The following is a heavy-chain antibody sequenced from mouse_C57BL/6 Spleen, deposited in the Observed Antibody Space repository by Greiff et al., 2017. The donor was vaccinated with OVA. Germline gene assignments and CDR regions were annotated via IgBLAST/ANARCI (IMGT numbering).Heavy chain of an antibody. J-gene: IGHJ2*01. CDR1: GYTFTSYW. D-gene: IGHD2-5*01. CDR3: ARSPYSNLDD. Sequence: QVHVKQPGAELVKPGASVKLSCKASGYTFTSYWMHWVKQRPGRGLEWIGRIDPTSGGTKYNEKFKSKATLTVDKPSSTAYMQLSSLTSEDSAVYYCARSPYSNLDDWGQGTTLTVSS. V-gene: IGHV1-72*01. CDR2: IDPTSGGT.